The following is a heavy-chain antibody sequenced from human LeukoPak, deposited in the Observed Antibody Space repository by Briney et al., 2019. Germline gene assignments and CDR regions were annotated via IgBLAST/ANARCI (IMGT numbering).Heavy chain of an antibody. CDR1: GITLSNYG. CDR3: AKRGVVIRVILVGFHKEAYYFDS. D-gene: IGHD3-22*01. J-gene: IGHJ4*02. CDR2: ISDAGGRT. V-gene: IGHV3-23*01. Sequence: GGCLRLSCAVSGITLSNYGMTWVRQAAGKGLEWVAGISDAGGRTNYADSVKGRFTISRDNPKTTLYLQMNSLRAEDTAVYFCAKRGVVIRVILVGFHKEAYYFDSWGQGALVTVSS.